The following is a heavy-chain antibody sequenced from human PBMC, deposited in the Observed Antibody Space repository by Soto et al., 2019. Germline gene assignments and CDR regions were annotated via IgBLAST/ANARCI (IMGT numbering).Heavy chain of an antibody. CDR1: GGSVSSGSYY. V-gene: IGHV4-61*01. CDR3: ASGYSSSLLDY. Sequence: SETLSLTCTVSGGSVSSGSYYWSWIRQPPGKGLEWIGYIYYSGSTNYNPSLKSRVTISVDTSKNQFSLKLSSVTAADTAVYYCASGYSSSLLDYWGQGTLVTVSS. J-gene: IGHJ4*02. D-gene: IGHD6-13*01. CDR2: IYYSGST.